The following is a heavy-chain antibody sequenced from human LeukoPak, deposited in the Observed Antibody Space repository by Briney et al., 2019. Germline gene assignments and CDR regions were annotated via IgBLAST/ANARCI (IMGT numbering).Heavy chain of an antibody. Sequence: SETLSLTCTVSGGSISSGSYYWSWIRQPAGKGLEWIGRIYTSGSTNYNPSLKSRVTISVDTSKNQFSLKLSSVTAADTAVYYCARLVGAHYYYYMDVWGKGTTVTVSS. CDR3: ARLVGAHYYYYMDV. CDR1: GGSISSGSYY. J-gene: IGHJ6*03. D-gene: IGHD1-26*01. CDR2: IYTSGST. V-gene: IGHV4-61*02.